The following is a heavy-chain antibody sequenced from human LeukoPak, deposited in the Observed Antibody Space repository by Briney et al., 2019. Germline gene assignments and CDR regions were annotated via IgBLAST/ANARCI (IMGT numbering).Heavy chain of an antibody. Sequence: QPGGSLRLSCAASGFTFSNYSMNWVRQAPGKGLEWVSYIRSSSSTIYYADSVKGRFTISRDNAKNSLYLQMNSLRAEDTAVYYCAELGITMIGGVWGKGTTVTISS. CDR3: AELGITMIGGV. V-gene: IGHV3-48*04. J-gene: IGHJ6*04. CDR1: GFTFSNYS. D-gene: IGHD3-10*02. CDR2: IRSSSSTI.